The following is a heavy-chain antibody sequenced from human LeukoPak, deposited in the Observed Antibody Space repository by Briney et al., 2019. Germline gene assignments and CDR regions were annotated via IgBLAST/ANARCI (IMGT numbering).Heavy chain of an antibody. D-gene: IGHD4-17*01. CDR3: ARIYGDYSGIDY. J-gene: IGHJ4*02. Sequence: SETLSLTCTVSGVSISGYYWSWLRQPAGKGLEWIGRIYTSGSTNYNPSLKSRVTMLVATSKNQFSLKLSSVTAADTAVYYCARIYGDYSGIDYWGQGTLVTVSS. CDR2: IYTSGST. CDR1: GVSISGYY. V-gene: IGHV4-4*07.